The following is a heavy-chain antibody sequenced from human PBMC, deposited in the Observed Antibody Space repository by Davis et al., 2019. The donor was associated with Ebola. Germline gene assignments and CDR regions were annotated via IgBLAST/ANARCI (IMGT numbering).Heavy chain of an antibody. D-gene: IGHD6-6*01. CDR2: ISSRSSTI. CDR3: ARSSIAARPGYYYGMDV. Sequence: GGSLRLSCAASGFTFSSYNMNWVRQAPGKGLEWVSYISSRSSTIYYADSVKGRFTISRDNAKNSLYLQMNSLRAEDTAVYYCARSSIAARPGYYYGMDVWGQGTTVTVSS. V-gene: IGHV3-48*04. CDR1: GFTFSSYN. J-gene: IGHJ6*02.